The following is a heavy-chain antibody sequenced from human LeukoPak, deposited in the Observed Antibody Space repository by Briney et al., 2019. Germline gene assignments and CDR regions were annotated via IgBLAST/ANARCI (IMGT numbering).Heavy chain of an antibody. D-gene: IGHD2-21*02. CDR1: GGSISSGGYY. CDR3: ASLAYCGGDCCSDYYYGMDV. V-gene: IGHV4-31*03. CDR2: IYYSGST. J-gene: IGHJ6*02. Sequence: SQTLSLTCTVSGGSISSGGYYWSWIRQHPGKGLEWIGYIYYSGSTYYNPSLKSRVTISVDTSKNQFSLKLSSVTAADTAVYYCASLAYCGGDCCSDYYYGMDVWGQGTTVTVSS.